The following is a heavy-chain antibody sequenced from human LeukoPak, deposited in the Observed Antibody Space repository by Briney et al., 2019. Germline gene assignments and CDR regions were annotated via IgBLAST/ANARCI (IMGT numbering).Heavy chain of an antibody. CDR3: ARDVGSGSYYFDS. CDR2: IYYSGTT. V-gene: IGHV4-59*01. CDR1: GGSFSTYL. J-gene: IGHJ4*02. Sequence: SETLSLTCSVSGGSFSTYLWSWIRQPPGKGLEWTGYIYYSGTTNYNPSLKSRLTISLDTAQNQIFLRLTSVTAADTAVYYCARDVGSGSYYFDSWGQGTLVTVSS. D-gene: IGHD3-10*01.